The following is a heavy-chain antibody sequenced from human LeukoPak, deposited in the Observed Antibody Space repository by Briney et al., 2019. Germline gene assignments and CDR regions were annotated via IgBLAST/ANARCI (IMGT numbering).Heavy chain of an antibody. Sequence: PSETLSLTCSVPGDSIISNFWSWMRQPLGEGLEWIGYIYYGGSTNHNPYLTCRVSLPVQTSNHRSSLNLNSVTAEDSALQHGTRLHAGCPGCRCRAHFDYWGQGTLVIVSA. CDR1: GDSIISNF. CDR3: TRLHAGCPGCRCRAHFDY. V-gene: IGHV4-59*01. J-gene: IGHJ4*02. D-gene: IGHD2-8*02. CDR2: IYYGGST.